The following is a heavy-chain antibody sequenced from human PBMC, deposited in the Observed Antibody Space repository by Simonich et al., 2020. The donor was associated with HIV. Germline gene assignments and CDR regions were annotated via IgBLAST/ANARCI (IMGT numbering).Heavy chain of an antibody. V-gene: IGHV4-34*01. CDR1: GGSFSGYY. Sequence: QVQLQQWGAGLLKPSETLSLTCAVSGGSFSGYYWSWIPQHPGKGLDWVGEINHSGSTNYNPSLKSRVTISVDTSKNQFSLKLSSVTAADTAVYYCARGFYQRLYYFDYWGQGTLVTVSS. J-gene: IGHJ4*02. CDR2: INHSGST. D-gene: IGHD2-2*01. CDR3: ARGFYQRLYYFDY.